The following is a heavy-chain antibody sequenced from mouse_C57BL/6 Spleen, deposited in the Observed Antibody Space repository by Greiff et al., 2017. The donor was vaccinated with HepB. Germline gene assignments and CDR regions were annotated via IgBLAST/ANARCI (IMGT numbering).Heavy chain of an antibody. J-gene: IGHJ4*01. CDR3: ARTYGGYYYYYAMDD. D-gene: IGHD2-3*01. CDR2: INPYNGGT. Sequence: EVQLQQSGPVLVKPGASVKMSCKASGYTFTDYYMNWVKQSHGKSLEWIGVINPYNGGTSYNQKFKGKATLTVDKSSSTAYMELNSLTSEDSAVYYCARTYGGYYYYYAMDDWGQGTSVTVSS. CDR1: GYTFTDYY. V-gene: IGHV1-19*01.